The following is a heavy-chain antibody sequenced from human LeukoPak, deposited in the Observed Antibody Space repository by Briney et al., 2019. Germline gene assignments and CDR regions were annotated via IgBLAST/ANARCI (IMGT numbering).Heavy chain of an antibody. CDR1: GFTFSSYG. CDR3: AKDLGTMVRGVIGY. D-gene: IGHD3-10*01. Sequence: PGGSLRLSCAASGFTFSSYGMHWVRQAPGKGLEWVAFIRYDGTNKYYADSVKGRFTISRDNSKNTLYLQMNSLRAEDTAVYYCAKDLGTMVRGVIGYWGQGTLVTVSS. J-gene: IGHJ4*02. V-gene: IGHV3-30*02. CDR2: IRYDGTNK.